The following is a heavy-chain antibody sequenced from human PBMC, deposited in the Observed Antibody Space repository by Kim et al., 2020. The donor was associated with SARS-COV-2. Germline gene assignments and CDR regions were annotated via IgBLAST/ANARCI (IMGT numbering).Heavy chain of an antibody. V-gene: IGHV3-66*01. D-gene: IGHD6-13*01. Sequence: GGSLRLSCAASGFTVSSNYMSWVRQAPGKGLEWVSVIYSGGSTYYADSEKGRFTISRDNSKNTLYLQMNSLRAEDTAVYYCAREHFEPPPSYSSSYQPHYYGVDLCARLTTLTASS. CDR3: AREHFEPPPSYSSSYQPHYYGVDL. J-gene: IGHJ6*02. CDR2: IYSGGST. CDR1: GFTVSSNY.